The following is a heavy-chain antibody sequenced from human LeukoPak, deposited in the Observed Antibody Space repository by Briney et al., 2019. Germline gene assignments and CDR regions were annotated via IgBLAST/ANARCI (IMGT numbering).Heavy chain of an antibody. V-gene: IGHV4-38-2*01. CDR2: IYHSGSI. CDR1: GYSISSGYY. D-gene: IGHD2-15*01. J-gene: IGHJ6*03. CDR3: ARGDIDYYYMDV. Sequence: SETLSLTCAVSGYSISSGYYWGWIRQPPGKGLEWIGSIYHSGSIYYNPSLKSRVTISVDTSKNQFSLKLSSVTAADTAVYYCARGDIDYYYMDVWGKGTTVTVSS.